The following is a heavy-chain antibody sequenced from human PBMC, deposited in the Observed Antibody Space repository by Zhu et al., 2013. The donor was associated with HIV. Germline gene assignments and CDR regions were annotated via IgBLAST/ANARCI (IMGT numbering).Heavy chain of an antibody. V-gene: IGHV1-18*01. CDR3: ARDVRNYYGSGSYYNWFDP. D-gene: IGHD3-10*01. CDR2: ISAYNGNT. Sequence: QVQLVQSGAEVKKPGASVKVSCKASGYTFTSYGISWVRQAPGQGLEWMGWISAYNGNTNYAQKLQGRVTMTTDTSTSTAYMELRSLRSDDTAVYYCARDVRNYYGSGSYYNWFDPWGQGTLVTVSS. J-gene: IGHJ5*02. CDR1: GYTFTSYG.